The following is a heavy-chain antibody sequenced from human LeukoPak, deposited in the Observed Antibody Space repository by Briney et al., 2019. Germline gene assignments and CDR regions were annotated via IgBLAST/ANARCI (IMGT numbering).Heavy chain of an antibody. CDR3: AGTETSGYCSGGSCYPHPRGGPYYFDY. D-gene: IGHD2-15*01. V-gene: IGHV4-34*01. CDR1: GGSFSGYY. Sequence: SETLSLTCAVYGGSFSGYYWSWIRQPPGKGLEWIGETNHSGSTNYNPSLKSRVTISVDTSKNQFSLKLSSVTAADTAVYYCAGTETSGYCSGGSCYPHPRGGPYYFDYWGQGTLVTVSS. J-gene: IGHJ4*02. CDR2: TNHSGST.